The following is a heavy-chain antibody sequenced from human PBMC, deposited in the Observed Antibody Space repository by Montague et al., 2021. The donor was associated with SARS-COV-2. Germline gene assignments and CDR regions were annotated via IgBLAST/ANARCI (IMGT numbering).Heavy chain of an antibody. D-gene: IGHD2/OR15-2a*01. CDR3: ERHRNISASDPNYFDP. Sequence: TLSLTCTVSGGSISTGNYYWSWIRQPAGKRLEWIGDIYTSGRTNYNPSVQSRVTILVDTSKNQFSLRLNSVTAADTAVYYCERHRNISASDPNYFDPWGQGTLVTVSS. V-gene: IGHV4-61*09. J-gene: IGHJ5*02. CDR2: IYTSGRT. CDR1: GGSISTGNYY.